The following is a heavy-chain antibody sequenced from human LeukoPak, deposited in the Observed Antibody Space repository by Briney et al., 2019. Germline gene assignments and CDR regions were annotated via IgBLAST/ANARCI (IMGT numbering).Heavy chain of an antibody. CDR1: GGSISSHY. J-gene: IGHJ3*02. D-gene: IGHD1-1*01. CDR3: ARGNWYDAFDI. CDR2: IYYSGST. V-gene: IGHV4-59*11. Sequence: KASETLSLTCTVSGGSISSHYWSWIRQPPGKGLEWIGYIYYSGSTNYNPSLKSRVTISVDTSKNQFSLKLSSVTAADTAVYYCARGNWYDAFDIWGQGTMVTVSS.